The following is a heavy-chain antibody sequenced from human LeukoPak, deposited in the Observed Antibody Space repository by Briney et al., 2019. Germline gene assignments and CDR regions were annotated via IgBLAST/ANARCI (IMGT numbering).Heavy chain of an antibody. CDR3: AKDLLSAVAGIFDY. CDR2: ISSSSSTI. CDR1: GFSFSSYA. J-gene: IGHJ4*02. D-gene: IGHD6-19*01. V-gene: IGHV3-48*04. Sequence: GGSLRLSCAASGFSFSSYAMNWVRQAPGKGLEWVSYISSSSSTIYYADSVKGRFTISRDNAKNSLYLQMNSLRAEDTALYYCAKDLLSAVAGIFDYWGQGTLVTVSS.